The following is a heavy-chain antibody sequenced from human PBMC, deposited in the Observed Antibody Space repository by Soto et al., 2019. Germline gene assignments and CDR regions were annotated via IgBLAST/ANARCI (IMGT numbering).Heavy chain of an antibody. CDR1: GGSISSSGYS. J-gene: IGHJ4*02. Sequence: QLQLQESGSRLLKPSQTLSLTCAVSGGSISSSGYSWNWIRQSPGEGLEWIGYIYHSGSTNYNPSLRSRVTISLDGSKNQFSLRLTSVTAADTAVYYCARGSVYTLWSGYFDFWGQGSLVTVSS. CDR3: ARGSVYTLWSGYFDF. V-gene: IGHV4-30-2*06. D-gene: IGHD3-3*01. CDR2: IYHSGST.